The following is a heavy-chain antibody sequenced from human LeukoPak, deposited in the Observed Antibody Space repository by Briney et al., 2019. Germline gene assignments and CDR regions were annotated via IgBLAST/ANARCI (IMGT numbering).Heavy chain of an antibody. D-gene: IGHD3-9*01. CDR3: ARERRELRYFDWFLDY. CDR1: GYTFTGYY. Sequence: ASVKVSCKASGYTFTGYYMHWVRQAPGQGLEWMGWINPNSGDTNYAQKFQGRVTMTRDTSNSTAYLDLSSLKSDDTAVYYCARERRELRYFDWFLDYWGQGTLVTVSS. CDR2: INPNSGDT. V-gene: IGHV1-2*02. J-gene: IGHJ4*02.